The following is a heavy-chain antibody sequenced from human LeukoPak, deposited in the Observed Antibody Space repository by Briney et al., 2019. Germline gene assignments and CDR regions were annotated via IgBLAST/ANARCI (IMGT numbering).Heavy chain of an antibody. J-gene: IGHJ4*02. Sequence: SETLSLTCTVSGGSISSSSYYWGWIRQPPGKGLEWIGSIYYSGSTYYNPSLKSRVTISVDTSNNQFSLKLSSVTAADTAVYYCAREVVHYYDSSGYPDYWGQGTLVTVSS. D-gene: IGHD3-22*01. V-gene: IGHV4-39*07. CDR1: GGSISSSSYY. CDR3: AREVVHYYDSSGYPDY. CDR2: IYYSGST.